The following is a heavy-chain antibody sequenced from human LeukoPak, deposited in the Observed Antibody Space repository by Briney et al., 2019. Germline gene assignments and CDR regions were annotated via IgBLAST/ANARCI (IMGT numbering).Heavy chain of an antibody. J-gene: IGHJ5*02. CDR3: ATGSSGYHH. CDR1: GFTFSSYA. V-gene: IGHV3-30*04. CDR2: ISYDGSNK. Sequence: QPGRSLRLSCAASGFTFSSYAMHWVRQAPGKGLEWVAVISYDGSNKYYADSVKGRFTISRDNSKNTLYLQMNSLRAEDTAVYYCATGSSGYHHWGQGTLVTVS. D-gene: IGHD6-19*01.